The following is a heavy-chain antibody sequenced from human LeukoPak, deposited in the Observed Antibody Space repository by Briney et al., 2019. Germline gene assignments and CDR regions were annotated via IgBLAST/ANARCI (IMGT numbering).Heavy chain of an antibody. CDR1: GFTFSSYA. CDR3: AKEGEVRFLEWLSPPGSY. CDR2: ISGSGGST. D-gene: IGHD3-3*01. Sequence: PGGSLRLSCAASGFTFSSYAMSWVRQAPGKGLEWVSAISGSGGSTYYADSVKGRFTISRDNSKNTLYLQMNSLRAEDTAVYYCAKEGEVRFLEWLSPPGSYWGQGTLVTVSS. V-gene: IGHV3-23*01. J-gene: IGHJ4*02.